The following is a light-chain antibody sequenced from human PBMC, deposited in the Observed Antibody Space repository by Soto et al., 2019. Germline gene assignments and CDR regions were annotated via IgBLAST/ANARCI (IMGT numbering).Light chain of an antibody. Sequence: QSALTQPASVSGSPGQSITISCTGTSSDVGGYNYVSWYQQHPGKAPKLMIYDVSNRPSGVSNRFPGSKSGNTASLTISGLQVGDEADYYCGSYTSSSTLVFGSGTKLTVL. CDR3: GSYTSSSTLV. J-gene: IGLJ1*01. CDR1: SSDVGGYNY. V-gene: IGLV2-14*01. CDR2: DVS.